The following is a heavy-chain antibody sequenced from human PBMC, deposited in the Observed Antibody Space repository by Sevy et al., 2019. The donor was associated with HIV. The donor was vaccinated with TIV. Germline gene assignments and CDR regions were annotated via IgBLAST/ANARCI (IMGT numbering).Heavy chain of an antibody. CDR1: GYTFTGYY. V-gene: IGHV1-2*02. J-gene: IGHJ4*02. Sequence: ASVKVTCKASGYTFTGYYMHWVRQAPGQGLEWMGWINPNSGGKNYAQKFQGRVTMTRDTSISTAYMELGRLRSDDTAVYYCARVGYFDWLLPFDYWGQGTLVTVSS. D-gene: IGHD3-9*01. CDR2: INPNSGGK. CDR3: ARVGYFDWLLPFDY.